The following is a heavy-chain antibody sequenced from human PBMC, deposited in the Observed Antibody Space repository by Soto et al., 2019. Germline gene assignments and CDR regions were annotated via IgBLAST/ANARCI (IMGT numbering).Heavy chain of an antibody. D-gene: IGHD3-22*01. CDR2: IKSKTDGGTT. Sequence: PGGSLRVSCAASGFNFSNAWMSWVLQALGKRLEWVGRIKSKTDGGTTDYAAPVKGRFTISRDDSKNTLYLQMNSLKTEDTAVYYCTPGQYYYDSSGYSLLDYWGQGTLVTVSS. CDR3: TPGQYYYDSSGYSLLDY. J-gene: IGHJ4*02. V-gene: IGHV3-15*01. CDR1: GFNFSNAW.